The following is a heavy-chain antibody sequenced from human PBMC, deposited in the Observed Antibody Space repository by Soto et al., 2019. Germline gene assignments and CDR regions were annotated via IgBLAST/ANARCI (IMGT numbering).Heavy chain of an antibody. Sequence: SETLSLTCTVSSGSISSGAYYWIWIRHHPGKGLEWIGYIYYNGSPYYNPSLRGRVTMSLATAQNQFSLRLSYVTAADTAVYFCARQNPYSTGSYYFDYWGQGSLVTVSS. CDR2: IYYNGSP. J-gene: IGHJ4*02. V-gene: IGHV4-31*03. CDR1: SGSISSGAYY. CDR3: ARQNPYSTGSYYFDY. D-gene: IGHD6-19*01.